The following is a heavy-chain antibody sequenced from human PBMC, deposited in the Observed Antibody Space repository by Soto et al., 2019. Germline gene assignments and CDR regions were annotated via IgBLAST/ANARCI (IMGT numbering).Heavy chain of an antibody. D-gene: IGHD4-17*01. Sequence: EVQLVESGGGLVMPGGSLRLSCAASGFTFSSYSMNWVRQAPGKGLEWVSSISSSSSYIYYADSVKGRFTISRDNAKNSLYLQMNSLRAEDTAVYYCARDVLNGDYVHFDYWGQGTLVTVSS. CDR1: GFTFSSYS. CDR2: ISSSSSYI. J-gene: IGHJ4*02. V-gene: IGHV3-21*01. CDR3: ARDVLNGDYVHFDY.